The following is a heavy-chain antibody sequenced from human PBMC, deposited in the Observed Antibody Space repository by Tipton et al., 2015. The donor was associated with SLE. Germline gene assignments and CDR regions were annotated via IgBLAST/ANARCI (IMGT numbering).Heavy chain of an antibody. CDR1: GGSVSSGSYY. V-gene: IGHV4-39*07. CDR2: INHSGST. J-gene: IGHJ4*02. CDR3: ARNYYDSSGYYSRFDY. D-gene: IGHD3-22*01. Sequence: TLSLTCTVSGGSVSSGSYYWTWIRQPPGKGLEWIGEINHSGSTNYNPSLKSRVTISVDTSKNQFSLKVRSVTAADTAVYYCARNYYDSSGYYSRFDYWGQGTLVTVSS.